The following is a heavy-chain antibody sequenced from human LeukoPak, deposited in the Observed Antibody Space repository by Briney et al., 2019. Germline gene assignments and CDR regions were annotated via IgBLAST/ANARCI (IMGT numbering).Heavy chain of an antibody. V-gene: IGHV3-23*01. CDR1: GFTFSSYA. Sequence: GGSLRLSCAASGFTFSSYAMSWVRQAPGKGLEWVSAISGSGGSTYYADSVKGRFTISRDNSKNTLYLQMNSLRAEDTAVYYCAKDHLITMIVVVPYFDYWGQGTLVTVSS. CDR3: AKDHLITMIVVVPYFDY. D-gene: IGHD3-22*01. J-gene: IGHJ4*02. CDR2: ISGSGGST.